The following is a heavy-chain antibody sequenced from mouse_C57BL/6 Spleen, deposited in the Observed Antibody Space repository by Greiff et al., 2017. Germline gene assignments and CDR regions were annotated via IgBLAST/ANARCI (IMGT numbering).Heavy chain of an antibody. CDR1: GYSFTSYY. V-gene: IGHV1-66*01. D-gene: IGHD1-1*01. CDR2: IYPGSGNT. J-gene: IGHJ1*03. CDR3: ARAENGDGRWYFDV. Sequence: QVQLQQSGPELVKPGASVKISCKASGYSFTSYYIHWVKQRPGQGLEWIGWIYPGSGNTKYNEKFKGKATLTADTSSSTAYMQLSSLTSEDSAVYYCARAENGDGRWYFDVWGTGTTVTVSS.